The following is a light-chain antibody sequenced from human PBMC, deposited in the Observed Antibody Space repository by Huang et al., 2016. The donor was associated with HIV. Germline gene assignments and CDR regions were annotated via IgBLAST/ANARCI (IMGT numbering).Light chain of an antibody. V-gene: IGKV3-11*01. CDR1: QSVCSY. CDR2: DAS. J-gene: IGKJ4*01. CDR3: QQRSNWPLT. Sequence: EIVLTQSPATLSLSPGERASLSCRASQSVCSYLTWYQQKPGQAPRLLIYDASNRATGIPPRFSGSGSGTDFTLTISNLEPEDFAVYYCQQRSNWPLTFGGGTKVEI.